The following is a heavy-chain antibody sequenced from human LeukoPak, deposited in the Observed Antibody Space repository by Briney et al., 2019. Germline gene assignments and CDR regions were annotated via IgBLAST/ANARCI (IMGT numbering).Heavy chain of an antibody. V-gene: IGHV4-34*01. CDR3: ARVPPGYSGFNRRYYFDY. CDR1: GGSFSGYY. J-gene: IGHJ4*02. D-gene: IGHD5-12*01. CDR2: INHSGST. Sequence: PSETLSLICAVYGGSFSGYYWNWIRQPPGKGLEWIGEINHSGSTNYNPSLKSRVTISVGTSKNQFSLKLSSVTAADTAEYYCARVPPGYSGFNRRYYFDYWGQGTLVTVSS.